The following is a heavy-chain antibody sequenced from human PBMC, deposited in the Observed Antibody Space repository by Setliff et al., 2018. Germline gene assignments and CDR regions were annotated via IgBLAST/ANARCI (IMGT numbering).Heavy chain of an antibody. CDR2: VYSTGST. CDR1: GASISSGSHY. J-gene: IGHJ5*01. Sequence: SETLSLTCNVSGASISSGSHYWSWIRQSAGEKPTWIGHVYSTGSTNYNPSFESRVSTSVDKSNNQFSLKMTSVTAADTAMYYCVRDRYGRNSDGSGVYNWFDSWGQGILVTVSS. D-gene: IGHD2-15*01. CDR3: VRDRYGRNSDGSGVYNWFDS. V-gene: IGHV4-61*09.